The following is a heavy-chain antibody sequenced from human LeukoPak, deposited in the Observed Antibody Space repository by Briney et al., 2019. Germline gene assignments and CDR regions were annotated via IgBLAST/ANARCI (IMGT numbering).Heavy chain of an antibody. Sequence: SETLSLTCAVYGGSFSSYYWGWIRQPPGKGLEWIGSIYYSGSTYYNPSLKSRVTISVDTSKNQFSLKLSSVTAADTAVYYCARLRDFWTDYWGQGTLVTVSS. J-gene: IGHJ4*02. CDR1: GGSFSSYY. CDR3: ARLRDFWTDY. CDR2: IYYSGST. V-gene: IGHV4-39*01. D-gene: IGHD3/OR15-3a*01.